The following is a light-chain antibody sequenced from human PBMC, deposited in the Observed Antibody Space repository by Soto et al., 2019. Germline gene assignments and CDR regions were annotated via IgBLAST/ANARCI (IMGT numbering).Light chain of an antibody. V-gene: IGLV2-14*01. J-gene: IGLJ1*01. CDR1: SSDVGGYNY. CDR3: CSYTDGRNHI. CDR2: EVS. Sequence: QSVLTQPASVSGSPGQSITISCTGTSSDVGGYNYVSWYQQHPGKAPKLIIFEVSYRPSGISNRFSASKSGDTASLTISGLQADDEADYYCCSYTDGRNHILGSGTKVT.